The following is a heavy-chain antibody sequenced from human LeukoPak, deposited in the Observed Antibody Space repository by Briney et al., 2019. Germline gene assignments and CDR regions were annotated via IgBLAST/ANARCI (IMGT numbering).Heavy chain of an antibody. CDR1: GGSFSGYY. CDR2: INHSGST. CDR3: ARGCRSGSSTSCPPNRRYFDL. D-gene: IGHD2-2*01. Sequence: PSETLSLTCAVYGGSFSGYYWSLIRQPPGKGLEWIGEINHSGSTNYNPSLKSRVTISVDTSKNQFSLKLSSVTAADTAVYYCARGCRSGSSTSCPPNRRYFDLWGRGILVTVSS. J-gene: IGHJ2*01. V-gene: IGHV4-34*01.